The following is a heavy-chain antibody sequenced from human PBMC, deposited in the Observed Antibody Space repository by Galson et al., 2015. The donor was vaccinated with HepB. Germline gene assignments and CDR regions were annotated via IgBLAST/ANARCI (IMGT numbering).Heavy chain of an antibody. CDR2: IWNDGSNK. Sequence: SLRLSCAASGFTFSTYGMHWVRQAPGKGLEWVAFIWNDGSNKYYADCVKGRVTISRDNSKNTLYLQMNSLRAEDTAVYYCARTPQGGQDGPLDYWGQGTLVTVSS. V-gene: IGHV3-33*01. CDR1: GFTFSTYG. J-gene: IGHJ4*02. D-gene: IGHD2-15*01. CDR3: ARTPQGGQDGPLDY.